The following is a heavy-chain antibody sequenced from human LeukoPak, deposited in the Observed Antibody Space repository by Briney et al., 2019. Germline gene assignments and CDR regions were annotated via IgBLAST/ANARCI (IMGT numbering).Heavy chain of an antibody. CDR2: IKQDGSEK. CDR3: ARDPVVAVAGMYYFDY. J-gene: IGHJ4*02. CDR1: GFIFSSYW. V-gene: IGHV3-7*01. D-gene: IGHD6-19*01. Sequence: PGGSLRLSCAASGFIFSSYWMSWVRQAPGKGLEWVANIKQDGSEKYYVDSVKGRFTISRDNAKNSLYLQMNSLRAEDTAVYYCARDPVVAVAGMYYFDYWGQGTLVTVSS.